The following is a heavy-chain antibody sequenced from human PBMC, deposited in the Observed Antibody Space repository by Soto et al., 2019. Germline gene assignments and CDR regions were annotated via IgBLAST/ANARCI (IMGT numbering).Heavy chain of an antibody. CDR3: ARVPLITMTGDY. CDR2: INSDGSST. D-gene: IGHD3-22*01. CDR1: GFTFSSYW. J-gene: IGHJ4*02. V-gene: IGHV3-74*01. Sequence: PGGSLRLSCAASGFTFSSYWMHWVRQAPGKGLVWVSRINSDGSSTSYADSVKGRFTISRDNAKNTLYLQMNSLRAEDTAVYYCARVPLITMTGDYWGQGTLVTVSS.